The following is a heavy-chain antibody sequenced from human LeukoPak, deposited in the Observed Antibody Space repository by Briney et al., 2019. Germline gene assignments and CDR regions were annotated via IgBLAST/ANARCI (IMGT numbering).Heavy chain of an antibody. Sequence: SETLSLTCTVSGGSISSYYWSWIRQPAGKGLEWIGRIYTSGSTNYNPSLKSRVTMSVDTSKNQFSLKLSSVTAADTAVYYCARDFSGITMVRGVILPFDYWGQGTLATVPS. V-gene: IGHV4-4*07. CDR1: GGSISSYY. D-gene: IGHD3-10*01. J-gene: IGHJ4*02. CDR3: ARDFSGITMVRGVILPFDY. CDR2: IYTSGST.